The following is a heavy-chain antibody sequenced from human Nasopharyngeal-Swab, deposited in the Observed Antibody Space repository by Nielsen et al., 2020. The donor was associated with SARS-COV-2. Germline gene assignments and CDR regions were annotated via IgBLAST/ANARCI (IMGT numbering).Heavy chain of an antibody. Sequence: GRSPSLDWAASGFTFSGSAMHWVRQASGKGLEWVGRIRSKANSYATAYAASVKGRFTISRDDSKNTAYLQMNSLKTEDTAVYYCTRQISGWYHPFDYWGQGTLVTVSS. D-gene: IGHD6-19*01. CDR1: GFTFSGSA. V-gene: IGHV3-73*01. J-gene: IGHJ4*02. CDR3: TRQISGWYHPFDY. CDR2: IRSKANSYAT.